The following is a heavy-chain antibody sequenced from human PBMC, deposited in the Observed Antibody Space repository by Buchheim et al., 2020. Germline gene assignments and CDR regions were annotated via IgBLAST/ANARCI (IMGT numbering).Heavy chain of an antibody. J-gene: IGHJ6*03. Sequence: QVQLVQSGAEVKKPGSSVKVSCKASGGTFSSYAISWVRQAPGQGLEWMGGIIPIFGTANYAQKFQGRVTITPDKSTSTAYMELSSLRSEDTAVYYCARGAAAAGTIYYYYYYMDVWGKGTT. CDR1: GGTFSSYA. CDR2: IIPIFGTA. D-gene: IGHD6-13*01. CDR3: ARGAAAAGTIYYYYYYMDV. V-gene: IGHV1-69*06.